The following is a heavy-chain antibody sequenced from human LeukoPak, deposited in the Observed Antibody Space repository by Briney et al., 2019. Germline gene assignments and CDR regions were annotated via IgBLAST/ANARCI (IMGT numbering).Heavy chain of an antibody. CDR3: ATDLPGYGDYEVLDP. V-gene: IGHV1-24*01. CDR2: FDPEDGET. Sequence: ASVKVSCKVSGYTLTELSMRWVRQAPGKGLEWMGGFDPEDGETIYAQKFQGRVTMTEDTSTDTAYMELSSLRSEDTAVYYCATDLPGYGDYEVLDPWGQGTLVTVSS. J-gene: IGHJ5*02. CDR1: GYTLTELS. D-gene: IGHD4-17*01.